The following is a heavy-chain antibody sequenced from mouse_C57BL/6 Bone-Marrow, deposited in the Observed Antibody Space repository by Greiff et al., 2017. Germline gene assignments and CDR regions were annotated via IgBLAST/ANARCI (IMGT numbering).Heavy chain of an antibody. CDR1: GYTFTSYW. Sequence: VQLQQPGAELVMPGASVKLSCKASGYTFTSYWMHWVKQRPGQGLEWIGEIDPSDSYTNYNQKFKGKSTLTVDKSSSTASMQLSSLTSEDSAVYYCARGMDYWGQGTSVTVSS. V-gene: IGHV1-69*01. CDR3: ARGMDY. J-gene: IGHJ4*01. CDR2: IDPSDSYT.